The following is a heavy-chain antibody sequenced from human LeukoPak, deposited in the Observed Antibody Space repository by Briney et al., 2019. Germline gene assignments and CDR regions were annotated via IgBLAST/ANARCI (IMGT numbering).Heavy chain of an antibody. V-gene: IGHV1-18*01. D-gene: IGHD6-13*01. CDR3: ARDNHSGSWSWFDP. CDR2: ISAYSGHT. CDR1: GYTFTNYG. Sequence: ASLKVSCKASGYTFTNYGISWGRQAPGQGPEWMGWISAYSGHTNYAQKLQGRVTMTTDTSTSTAYMELRSLRSDDTAVYYCARDNHSGSWSWFDPWGQGTLVSVSA. J-gene: IGHJ5*02.